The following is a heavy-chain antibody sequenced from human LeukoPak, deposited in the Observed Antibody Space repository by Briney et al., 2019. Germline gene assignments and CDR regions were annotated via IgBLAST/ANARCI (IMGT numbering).Heavy chain of an antibody. J-gene: IGHJ4*02. CDR1: GYTFTGYY. CDR2: INPNSGDT. V-gene: IGHV1-2*02. CDR3: AKDNVAAAGRYFDY. Sequence: ASVKVSCKASGYTFTGYYMHWVRQAPGQGLEWMGWINPNSGDTNYAQKFQGRVSMTRDTSISTAYMDLSDLRSEDTAVYYCAKDNVAAAGRYFDYWGQGTLVTVSS. D-gene: IGHD6-13*01.